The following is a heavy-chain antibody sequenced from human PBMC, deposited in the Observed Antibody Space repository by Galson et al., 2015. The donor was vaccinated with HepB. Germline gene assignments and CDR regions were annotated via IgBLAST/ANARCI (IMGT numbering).Heavy chain of an antibody. Sequence: SLRLSCAASGFTFSNAWMNWVRQGPGKGLEWVGRIKSKTDGGTTDYAAPVKGRFTISRDDSENTLYLQMNSLKTEDTAVYYCSSTILGVVINDYWGQGTLVTVSS. D-gene: IGHD3-3*01. V-gene: IGHV3-15*01. CDR2: IKSKTDGGTT. CDR3: SSTILGVVINDY. CDR1: GFTFSNAW. J-gene: IGHJ4*02.